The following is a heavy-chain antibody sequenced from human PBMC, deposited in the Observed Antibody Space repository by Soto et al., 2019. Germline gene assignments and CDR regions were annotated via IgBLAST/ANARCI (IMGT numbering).Heavy chain of an antibody. V-gene: IGHV4-30-4*01. CDR1: GGSISSGDYY. J-gene: IGHJ4*02. Sequence: SETLSLTXTVSGGSISSGDYYWSWIRQPPGKGLEWIGYIYYSGSTYYNPSLKSRVTISVDTSKNQFSLKLSSVTAADTAVYYCAIYSSSWLERLFDYWGQGTLVTVSS. D-gene: IGHD6-13*01. CDR2: IYYSGST. CDR3: AIYSSSWLERLFDY.